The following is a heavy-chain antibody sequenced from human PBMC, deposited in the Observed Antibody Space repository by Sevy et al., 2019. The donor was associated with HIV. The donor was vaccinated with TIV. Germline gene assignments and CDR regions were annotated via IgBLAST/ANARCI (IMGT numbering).Heavy chain of an antibody. J-gene: IGHJ3*02. D-gene: IGHD5-18*01. CDR1: GYTFTSYG. CDR3: ARDGRIDTAMARDAFDI. CDR2: ISAYNGNT. Sequence: ASVKVSCKASGYTFTSYGISWVRQAPGQGLEWMRWISAYNGNTNYAQKLQGRVTMTTDTSTSTAYMELRSLRSDDTAVYYCARDGRIDTAMARDAFDIWGQGTMVTVSS. V-gene: IGHV1-18*01.